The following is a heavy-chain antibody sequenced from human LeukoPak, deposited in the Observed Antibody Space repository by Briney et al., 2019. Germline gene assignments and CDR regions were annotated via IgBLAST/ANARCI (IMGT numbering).Heavy chain of an antibody. CDR3: ARGDYYDSSGYPDAFDI. D-gene: IGHD3-22*01. CDR1: GGSISSSSYY. J-gene: IGHJ3*02. Sequence: PSETLSLTCTVSGGSISSSSYYWGWIRQPPGKGLEWIGSIYYSGSTYYNPSLKSRVTISVDTSKNQFSLKLSSVTAADTAVYYCARGDYYDSSGYPDAFDIWGQGTMVTVSS. CDR2: IYYSGST. V-gene: IGHV4-39*07.